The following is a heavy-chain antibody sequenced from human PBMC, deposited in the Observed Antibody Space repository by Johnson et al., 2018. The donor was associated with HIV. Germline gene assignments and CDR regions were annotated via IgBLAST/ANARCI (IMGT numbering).Heavy chain of an antibody. CDR1: GFTFSSYG. CDR3: AKDPVGATWAFDI. CDR2: IRYDGSNK. Sequence: QMLLVESGGGVVQPGGSLRLSCAASGFTFSSYGMHWVRQAPGKGLEWVAFIRYDGSNKYYADSVKGRFTISRDNSKNTLYLQMNSLRAEDTAVYYCAKDPVGATWAFDIWGQRTMVTVSS. J-gene: IGHJ3*02. D-gene: IGHD1-26*01. V-gene: IGHV3-30*02.